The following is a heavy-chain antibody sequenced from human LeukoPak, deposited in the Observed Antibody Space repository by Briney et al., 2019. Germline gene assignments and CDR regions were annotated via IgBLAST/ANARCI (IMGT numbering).Heavy chain of an antibody. V-gene: IGHV1-69*05. CDR2: IIPIFGTA. J-gene: IGHJ4*02. CDR1: GGTFSSYA. Sequence: GASVKVSCKASGGTFSSYAISWVRQAPGQGLEWMGGIIPIFGTANYAQKFQGRVTITTDESRSTAYMELSSLRSEDTAVYYCARGGSWNHNGGDYWGQGTLVTVSS. D-gene: IGHD2-15*01. CDR3: ARGGSWNHNGGDY.